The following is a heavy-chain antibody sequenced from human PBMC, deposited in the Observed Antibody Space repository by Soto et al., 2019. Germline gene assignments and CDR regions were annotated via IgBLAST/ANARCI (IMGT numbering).Heavy chain of an antibody. CDR1: GCTFSDYA. J-gene: IGHJ4*02. D-gene: IGHD6-19*01. CDR3: AKGGRQWLVTSDFNY. Sequence: PVRPLRLSWAAAGCTFSDYAMRWILQAQGKGLEWVAVVSHDGRNTHYADSVKGRFTISRDSSKNTVSLEMTSLRAEDTAVYYCAKGGRQWLVTSDFNYWGQGALVTVSS. CDR2: VSHDGRNT. V-gene: IGHV3-30*18.